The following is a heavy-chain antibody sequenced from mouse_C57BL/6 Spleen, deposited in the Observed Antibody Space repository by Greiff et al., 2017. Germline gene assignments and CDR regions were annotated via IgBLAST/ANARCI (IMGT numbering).Heavy chain of an antibody. CDR2: IWGDGCT. V-gene: IGHV2-3*01. CDR3: AAHGPGLYAMDY. Sequence: VQGVESGPGLVAPSQSLSITCTVSGFSLTSSGVSWVRQPPGKGLEWLGVIWGDGCTNYHSALISRLSISKDNSKSHVFLKLNSLQTDDTATYYCAAHGPGLYAMDYWGQGTSVTVSS. J-gene: IGHJ4*01. D-gene: IGHD3-1*01. CDR1: GFSLTSSG.